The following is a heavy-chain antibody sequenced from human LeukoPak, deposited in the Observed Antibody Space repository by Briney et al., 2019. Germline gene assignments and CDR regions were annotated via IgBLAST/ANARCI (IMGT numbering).Heavy chain of an antibody. CDR3: ARDIWFGDSDY. J-gene: IGHJ4*02. CDR1: GYTFTGYY. D-gene: IGHD3-10*01. Sequence: ASVKVSCTASGYTFTGYYMHWVRQAPGQGLEWMGWINPNSGGTNYAQEFQGRVTMTRDTSISTAYMELSRLRSDDTAVYYCARDIWFGDSDYWGQGTLVTVSS. V-gene: IGHV1-2*02. CDR2: INPNSGGT.